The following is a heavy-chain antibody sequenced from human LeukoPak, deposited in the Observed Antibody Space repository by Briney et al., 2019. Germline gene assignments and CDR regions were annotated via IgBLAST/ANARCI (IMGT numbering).Heavy chain of an antibody. J-gene: IGHJ4*02. CDR2: ISGSGGST. CDR1: GFSFNNYA. Sequence: TGGSLRLSCAASGFSFNNYAMSWVRQAPGKGLEWVSAISGSGGSTYYADSVKGRFTISRDNSKNTLYLQMNSLRAEDTAVYYCAKERDGSFDYWGQGTLVTVSS. D-gene: IGHD5-24*01. CDR3: AKERDGSFDY. V-gene: IGHV3-23*01.